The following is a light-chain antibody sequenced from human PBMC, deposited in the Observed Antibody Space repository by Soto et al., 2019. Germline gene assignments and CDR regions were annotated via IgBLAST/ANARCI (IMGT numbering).Light chain of an antibody. Sequence: QSALTHPASVSGSPGHSITISCTGTSSDVGGYNYVSWYQQHPGKAPKLMIYDVSNRPSGVSNRFSGSKSGNTASLTISGLQAEDEADYYCSSYTSSSTLYVFGTGTKVTVL. CDR3: SSYTSSSTLYV. J-gene: IGLJ1*01. CDR1: SSDVGGYNY. V-gene: IGLV2-14*01. CDR2: DVS.